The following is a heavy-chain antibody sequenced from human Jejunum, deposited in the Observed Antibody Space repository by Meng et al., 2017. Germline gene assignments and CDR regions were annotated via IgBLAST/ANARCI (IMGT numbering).Heavy chain of an antibody. Sequence: GASLKISCNASGYSFTSQRIGWVRQMPGKGLEWMGIIYPGDSDTRYSTSFHGQVTISADKSISTAYLQWSTLKASDTAMYYCARRDGGYGGSFDYWGQGTPVTVSS. D-gene: IGHD5-12*01. CDR3: ARRDGGYGGSFDY. CDR1: GYSFTSQR. J-gene: IGHJ4*01. CDR2: IYPGDSDT. V-gene: IGHV5-51*01.